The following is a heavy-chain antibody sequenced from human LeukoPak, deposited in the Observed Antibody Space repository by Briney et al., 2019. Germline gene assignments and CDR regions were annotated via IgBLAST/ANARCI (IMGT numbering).Heavy chain of an antibody. V-gene: IGHV1-69*13. CDR1: GGPFSSYG. CDR3: ARGWAVAGTERRVFDY. Sequence: SVKVSCKASGGPFSSYGLSWVRQAPGQGLEWMGGTIPIFGTTNYAQKFQGRVTITADESATTAYMTLTSLRSEDTAMYYCARGWAVAGTERRVFDYWGQGTLVTVSS. D-gene: IGHD6-19*01. J-gene: IGHJ4*02. CDR2: TIPIFGTT.